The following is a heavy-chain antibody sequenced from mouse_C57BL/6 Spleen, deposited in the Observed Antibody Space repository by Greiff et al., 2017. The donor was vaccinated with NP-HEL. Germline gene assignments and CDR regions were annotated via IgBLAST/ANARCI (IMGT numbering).Heavy chain of an antibody. CDR3: ARSYYGSSSFDY. V-gene: IGHV1-55*01. D-gene: IGHD1-1*01. CDR1: GYTFTSYW. CDR2: IYPGSGST. J-gene: IGHJ2*01. Sequence: QVQLKQPGAELVKPGASVKMSCKASGYTFTSYWITWVKQRPGQGLEWIGDIYPGSGSTNYNEKFKSKATLTVDTSSSTAYMQLSSLTSEDSAVYYCARSYYGSSSFDYWGQGTTLTVSS.